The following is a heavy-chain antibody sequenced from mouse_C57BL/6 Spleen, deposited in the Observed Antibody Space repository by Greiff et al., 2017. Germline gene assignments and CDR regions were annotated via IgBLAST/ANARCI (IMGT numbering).Heavy chain of an antibody. J-gene: IGHJ1*03. V-gene: IGHV1-64*01. Sequence: VQLQQSGAELVKPGASVKLSCKASGYTFTSYWMHWVKQRPGQGLEWIGMIHPNSGSTNYNEKFKSKATLTVDKSSSTAYMQLSSLTSEDSAVYCCAREGTWYFEVWGTGTTVTVSS. CDR1: GYTFTSYW. CDR3: AREGTWYFEV. CDR2: IHPNSGST.